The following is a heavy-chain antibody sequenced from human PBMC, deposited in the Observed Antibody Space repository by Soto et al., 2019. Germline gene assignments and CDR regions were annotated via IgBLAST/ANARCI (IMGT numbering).Heavy chain of an antibody. CDR2: ISYDGSNK. Sequence: QVQVVESGGGVVQPGRSLRLSCAASGFTFSSYAMHWVRQAPGKGLEWVALISYDGSNKYYADSVKGRFAISRDNSKNTLYLQMNSLRAEDTAVYYCARMGLLHGMDVWGQGTTVTVPS. CDR3: ARMGLLHGMDV. V-gene: IGHV3-30*09. J-gene: IGHJ6*02. D-gene: IGHD2-15*01. CDR1: GFTFSSYA.